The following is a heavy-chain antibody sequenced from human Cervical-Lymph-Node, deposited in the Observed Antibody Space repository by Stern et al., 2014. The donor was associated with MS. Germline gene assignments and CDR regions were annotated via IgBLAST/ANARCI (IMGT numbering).Heavy chain of an antibody. J-gene: IGHJ5*02. V-gene: IGHV4-61*02. CDR1: GGSISSSGYY. Sequence: VQLVESGPGLVKPSPTLCLACTVSGGSISSSGYYWIWLGQPADKGLEWIGRIHDSGSTYYNPSLKNRVTTTRDTTKYKFSLKLPSVAAADTAVYYCATTRWDLFTWNWFDPWGQGTLVTVSS. CDR3: ATTRWDLFTWNWFDP. D-gene: IGHD1-26*01. CDR2: IHDSGST.